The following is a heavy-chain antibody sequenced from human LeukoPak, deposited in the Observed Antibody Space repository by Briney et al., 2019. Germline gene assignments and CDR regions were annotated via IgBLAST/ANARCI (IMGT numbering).Heavy chain of an antibody. V-gene: IGHV1-24*01. CDR1: GGTFSSYA. D-gene: IGHD6-19*01. CDR2: FDPEDGET. CDR3: ATATTIAVARYYGMDV. J-gene: IGHJ6*02. Sequence: ASVKVSCKASGGTFSSYAISWVRQAPGQGLEWMGGFDPEDGETIYAQKFQGRVTMTEDTSTDTAYMELSSLRSEDTAVYYCATATTIAVARYYGMDVWGQGTTVTVSS.